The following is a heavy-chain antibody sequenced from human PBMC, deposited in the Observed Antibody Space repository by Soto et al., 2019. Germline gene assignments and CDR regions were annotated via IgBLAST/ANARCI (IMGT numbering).Heavy chain of an antibody. V-gene: IGHV3-23*01. CDR3: AKAGAAAGIYNWFDP. J-gene: IGHJ5*02. D-gene: IGHD6-13*01. CDR1: GFTFSSYA. Sequence: EVQLLESGGGLVQPGGSLRLSCAASGFTFSSYAMSWVRQAPGKGLEWVSAISGSGGSTYYADSVKGRFTISRDKSKNTLDLQMTSLRGEDTAVYYCAKAGAAAGIYNWFDPWGQGTLVIVSS. CDR2: ISGSGGST.